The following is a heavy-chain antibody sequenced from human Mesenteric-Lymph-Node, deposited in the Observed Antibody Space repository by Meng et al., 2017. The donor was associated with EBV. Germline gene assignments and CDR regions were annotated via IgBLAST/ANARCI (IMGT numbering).Heavy chain of an antibody. V-gene: IGHV4-34*01. D-gene: IGHD1-26*01. J-gene: IGHJ4*02. CDR2: IYSSGST. Sequence: QVQLQQWGAGLLKPSETLSLTCAVYGGSFSGYYWSWIRQPPGKGLGWIGSIYSSGSTYYNPSLKSRVTISVDTSKNQFSLNLSSVTAADTAVYYCARQGPSGRTFDYWGQGTLVTVSS. CDR3: ARQGPSGRTFDY. CDR1: GGSFSGYY.